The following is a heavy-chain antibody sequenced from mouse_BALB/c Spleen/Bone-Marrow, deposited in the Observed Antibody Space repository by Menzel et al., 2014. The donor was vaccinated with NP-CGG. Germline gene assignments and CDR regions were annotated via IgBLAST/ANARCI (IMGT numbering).Heavy chain of an antibody. CDR3: ARLGRDYFDY. J-gene: IGHJ2*01. CDR2: ISSGGSYT. D-gene: IGHD4-1*01. V-gene: IGHV5-6*01. Sequence: EVQLVESGGDLVKPGGSLKLSCAASGFTFSSYGMSWVRQTPDKRLEWVATISSGGSYTYYPDSVKGRFTISRDNAKNPLYLQMGRLKAEDPAMYYCARLGRDYFDYWGQSTTLTVSS. CDR1: GFTFSSYG.